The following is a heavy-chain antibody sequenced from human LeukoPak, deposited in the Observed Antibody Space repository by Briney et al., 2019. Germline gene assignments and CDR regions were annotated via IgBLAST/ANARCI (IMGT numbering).Heavy chain of an antibody. Sequence: SETLSLTCAVYGGSFSGYYWSWIRQPPGKGLEWIGEINHSGSTNYNPSLKSRVTISVDTSKNQFSLKLSSVTAADTAVYYCARIYCSGGSCYGAFDIWGQGTMVTASS. CDR1: GGSFSGYY. D-gene: IGHD2-15*01. J-gene: IGHJ3*02. V-gene: IGHV4-34*01. CDR3: ARIYCSGGSCYGAFDI. CDR2: INHSGST.